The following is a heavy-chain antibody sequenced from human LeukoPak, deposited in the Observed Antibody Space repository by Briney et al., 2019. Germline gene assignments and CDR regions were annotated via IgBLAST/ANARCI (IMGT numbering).Heavy chain of an antibody. CDR3: VRDGGNWDVDY. CDR1: GGSISRGTYF. Sequence: PSETLSLTCTVSGGSISRGTYFWGWIRQPPGKELEWIGSIYSGGGTHYNPSLNSRLTISADTSKNQFSLNLRSVTAADTAVYFCVRDGGNWDVDYWGQGTLVTVSS. V-gene: IGHV4-39*07. J-gene: IGHJ4*02. CDR2: IYSGGGT. D-gene: IGHD3-16*01.